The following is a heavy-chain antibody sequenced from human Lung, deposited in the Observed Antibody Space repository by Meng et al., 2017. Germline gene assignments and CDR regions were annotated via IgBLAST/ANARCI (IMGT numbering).Heavy chain of an antibody. V-gene: IGHV4-34*01. Sequence: QVQLQQWGAGLVKPSETLSHTCGVYGGSFSGYYWSWIRQPPGKGLEWIGEISHSGSTNYNPSLKSRVTISVDTSKNQFSLQLTSVTAADTAMYYCTRAPLPAGRGLKNWFEPWGQGTLVTVSS. D-gene: IGHD2-2*01. CDR2: ISHSGST. CDR3: TRAPLPAGRGLKNWFEP. CDR1: GGSFSGYY. J-gene: IGHJ5*02.